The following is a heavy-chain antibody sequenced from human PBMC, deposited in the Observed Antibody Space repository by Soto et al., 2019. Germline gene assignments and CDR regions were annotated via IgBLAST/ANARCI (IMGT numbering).Heavy chain of an antibody. Sequence: QVQLQESGPGLVKPSQTLSLSCTVSGGSVSSGGYYWSWIRQDPGKGLEWLGYLYSNGNTYYNPSLKSRLITLSDTSQSQFSLRLISVTVEDTAMYFCARGRLPIQQGSDIWGQGTMVTVSS. D-gene: IGHD5-18*01. V-gene: IGHV4-31*03. CDR2: LYSNGNT. CDR1: GGSVSSGGYY. CDR3: ARGRLPIQQGSDI. J-gene: IGHJ3*02.